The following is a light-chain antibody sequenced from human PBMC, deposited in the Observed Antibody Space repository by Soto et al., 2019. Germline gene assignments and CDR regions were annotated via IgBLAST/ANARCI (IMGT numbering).Light chain of an antibody. CDR1: QSVSTS. CDR3: QQSYKTPYT. J-gene: IGKJ2*01. CDR2: AAS. V-gene: IGKV1-39*01. Sequence: DIQMTQSPSSLSASVGDRVTITCRATQSVSTSLNCYLQEPGKAPKVLIYAASHLEGGVPSRFSGSGSGTDFTLPITSLQPGDFATYYCQQSYKTPYTFGQGTKLELK.